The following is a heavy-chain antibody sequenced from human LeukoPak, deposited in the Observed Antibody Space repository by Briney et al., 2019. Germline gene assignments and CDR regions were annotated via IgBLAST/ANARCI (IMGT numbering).Heavy chain of an antibody. CDR3: ASQPAYSSGWYDY. D-gene: IGHD6-19*01. CDR2: ISWNSGTI. CDR1: GFTFDDYA. J-gene: IGHJ4*02. Sequence: PGRSLRLSCAASGFTFDDYAMHWARHAPGKGLEWVSGISWNSGTIGYADSVKGRFTISRDNAKNSLYLQMNSLRAEDTALYYCASQPAYSSGWYDYWGQGTLVTVSS. V-gene: IGHV3-9*01.